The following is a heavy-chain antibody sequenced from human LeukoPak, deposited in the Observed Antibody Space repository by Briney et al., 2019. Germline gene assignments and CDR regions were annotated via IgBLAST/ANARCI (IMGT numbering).Heavy chain of an antibody. Sequence: PGGSLRLSCAAFGFKSSISAMSWVRQAPGKGLEWVAVIWYDGSNKYYADSVKGRFTISRDNSKNTLYLQMNSLRAEDTAVYYCAKDGSPYYYDSSGYNYFDYWGQGTLVTVSS. D-gene: IGHD3-22*01. CDR2: IWYDGSNK. V-gene: IGHV3-33*06. CDR3: AKDGSPYYYDSSGYNYFDY. CDR1: GFKSSISA. J-gene: IGHJ4*02.